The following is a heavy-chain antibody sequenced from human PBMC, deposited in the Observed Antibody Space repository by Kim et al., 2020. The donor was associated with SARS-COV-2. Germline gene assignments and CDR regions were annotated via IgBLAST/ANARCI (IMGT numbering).Heavy chain of an antibody. CDR2: YN. Sequence: YNDYAVSVKSRITNSPDTSKNQFSHQLSSVTPEETAVYYCARGHVYAFDSWGQGTMVTVSS. CDR3: ARGHVYAFDS. V-gene: IGHV6-1*01. J-gene: IGHJ3*01.